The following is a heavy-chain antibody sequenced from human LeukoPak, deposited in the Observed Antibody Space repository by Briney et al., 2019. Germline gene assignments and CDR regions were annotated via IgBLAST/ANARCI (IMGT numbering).Heavy chain of an antibody. J-gene: IGHJ5*02. CDR1: GYTFTGYY. CDR3: ARDIVVTAIGGRWFDP. V-gene: IGHV1-2*06. D-gene: IGHD2-21*02. CDR2: INPNSGGA. Sequence: SVKVSCKASGYTFTGYYMHWVRQAPGQGLEWMGRINPNSGGANYAQKFQGRVTMTRDTSISTAYMELSRLRSDDTAVYYCARDIVVTAIGGRWFDPWGQGTLVTVSS.